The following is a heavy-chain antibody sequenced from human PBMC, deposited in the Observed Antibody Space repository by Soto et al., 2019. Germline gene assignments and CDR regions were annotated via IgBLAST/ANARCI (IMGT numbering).Heavy chain of an antibody. D-gene: IGHD1-26*01. CDR3: ARHGIKVMTSSSLNSYHALDV. CDR1: ESSFTNNW. V-gene: IGHV5-51*01. J-gene: IGHJ6*02. Sequence: PVESLHTSDQASESSFTNNWNAWVRQAPGKGLELMGIIYPGDSDTRYSPSFQGQVTISADTSITTAYLQWSSLKASDTAVYYCARHGIKVMTSSSLNSYHALDVWGQGTTVTVSS. CDR2: IYPGDSDT.